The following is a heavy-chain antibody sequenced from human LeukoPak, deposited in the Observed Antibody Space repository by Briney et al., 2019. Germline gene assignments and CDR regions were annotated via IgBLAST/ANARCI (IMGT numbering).Heavy chain of an antibody. CDR2: ISPGGSDT. D-gene: IGHD3-10*01. J-gene: IGHJ4*02. CDR1: GFTFNNYA. Sequence: GGSLRLSCAASGFTFNNYAMSWVRQGPGKGLEWVSAISPGGSDTYYADSLRGRFTISRDNSKKTLSLQMSSLRAEDSAVYYCAKRGGYETMAAFDYWGQGTLVTVSS. CDR3: AKRGGYETMAAFDY. V-gene: IGHV3-23*01.